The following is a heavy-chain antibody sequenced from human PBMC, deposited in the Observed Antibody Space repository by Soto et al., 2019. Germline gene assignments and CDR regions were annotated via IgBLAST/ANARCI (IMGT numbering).Heavy chain of an antibody. D-gene: IGHD6-13*01. CDR3: AKADQARAAAACRRVDY. J-gene: IGHJ4*02. V-gene: IGHV3-23*01. Sequence: EVQLLESGGGLVQPGGSLRLSCAASGFTFSSYAMSWVRQAPGKGLEWVSAISGSGGSTYYADSVKGRFTISRDNSKNTLYLQMNSLRAEDTAVYYCAKADQARAAAACRRVDYWGQGTLVTVSS. CDR1: GFTFSSYA. CDR2: ISGSGGST.